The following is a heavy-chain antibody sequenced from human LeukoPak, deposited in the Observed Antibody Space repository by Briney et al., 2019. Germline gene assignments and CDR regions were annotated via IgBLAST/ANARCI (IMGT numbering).Heavy chain of an antibody. J-gene: IGHJ4*02. CDR1: GGSVSSGTYY. V-gene: IGHV4-61*03. CDR3: ARAQVGIVGATEFAY. Sequence: SETLSLTCTVSGGSVSSGTYYWTWIRQPPGKGLEWIGYIYYSGSTKYNPSLKSRVTISVDSSKNHFSLKLSSVTAADTAVYYCARAQVGIVGATEFAYWGQGTLVTVSS. D-gene: IGHD1-26*01. CDR2: IYYSGST.